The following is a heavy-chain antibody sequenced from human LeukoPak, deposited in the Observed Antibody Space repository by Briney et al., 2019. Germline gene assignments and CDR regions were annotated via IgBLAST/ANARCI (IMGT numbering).Heavy chain of an antibody. Sequence: GGSLRLSCAAAGFTFSSYGMHWVRQAPGKGLEWVAFTRYDGSNKYYADSVKGRFTISRDNSKNTLYLQMDNLRAEDTGVYYCARDFYDGFALDYWGQGTLVTVSS. J-gene: IGHJ4*02. CDR1: GFTFSSYG. V-gene: IGHV3-30*02. CDR2: TRYDGSNK. D-gene: IGHD2/OR15-2a*01. CDR3: ARDFYDGFALDY.